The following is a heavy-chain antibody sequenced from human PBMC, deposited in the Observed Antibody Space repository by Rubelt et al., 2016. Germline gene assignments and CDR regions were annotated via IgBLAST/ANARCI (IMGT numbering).Heavy chain of an antibody. CDR2: INHSGST. CDR1: GESFGYYY. D-gene: IGHD5-12*01. CDR3: ARSSGYDYVYDY. V-gene: IGHV4-34*01. Sequence: QVQLQQWGAGLLKPSETLSLTCAVYGESFGYYYWSWIRQPPGKGLEWIGKINHSGSTNYNPSLKSRVTLSVDTSKNQFSLKLSSVTAADTAVYSCARSSGYDYVYDYWGQGTLVTVSS. J-gene: IGHJ4*02.